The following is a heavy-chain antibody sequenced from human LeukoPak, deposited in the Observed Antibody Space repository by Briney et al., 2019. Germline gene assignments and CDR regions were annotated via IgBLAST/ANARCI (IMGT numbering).Heavy chain of an antibody. CDR2: IYYSGST. CDR1: GGSISSYY. Sequence: PSETLSLTCTVSGGSISSYYWSWIRQPPGKGLEWIGYIYYSGSTNYNPSLKSRVAISVDTSKNQFSLKLSSVTAADTAVYYCARLGEDYYYYGMDVWGQGTTVTVSS. D-gene: IGHD3-10*01. J-gene: IGHJ6*02. CDR3: ARLGEDYYYYGMDV. V-gene: IGHV4-59*08.